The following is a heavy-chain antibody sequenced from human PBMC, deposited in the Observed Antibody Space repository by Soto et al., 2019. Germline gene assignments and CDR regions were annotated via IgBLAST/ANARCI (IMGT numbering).Heavy chain of an antibody. J-gene: IGHJ6*02. Sequence: GGSLRLSCAASGFTVSSNYMSWVRQAPGKGLEWVSVIYSGGSTYYADSVKGRFTISRDNSKNTLYLQMNSLRAEDTAVYYCERDRVIAAAGYYYYGMDVWGQGTTVTVSS. D-gene: IGHD6-13*01. V-gene: IGHV3-53*01. CDR1: GFTVSSNY. CDR3: ERDRVIAAAGYYYYGMDV. CDR2: IYSGGST.